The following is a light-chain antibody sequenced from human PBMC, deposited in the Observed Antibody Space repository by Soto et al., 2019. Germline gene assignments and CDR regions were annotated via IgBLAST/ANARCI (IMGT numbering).Light chain of an antibody. CDR1: NIGINA. Sequence: SYELTQPPSVSVAPEKTATITCGGDNIGINAVHWYQQKPGQAPLLVVYYDSYRPSRIPERFSGATSGNTATLTTSRVESGDEADYYCQLWNSSSEQGVLGVGTMLTFL. CDR2: YDS. J-gene: IGLJ2*01. CDR3: QLWNSSSEQGV. V-gene: IGLV3-21*04.